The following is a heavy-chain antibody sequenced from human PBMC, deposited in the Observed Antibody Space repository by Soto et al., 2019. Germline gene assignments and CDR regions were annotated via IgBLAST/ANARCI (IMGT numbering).Heavy chain of an antibody. CDR3: ARGVFSSWYFDY. J-gene: IGHJ4*02. Sequence: PSETLSLTCTVSGGSISRWGYYWYWIRQHPGKGLEWIGYIYYSGSTYYNPSLKSRVTISVDTSKNQFSLKLSSVTAADTAVYYCARGVFSSWYFDYWGQGTLVTVSS. D-gene: IGHD6-13*01. V-gene: IGHV4-31*02. CDR2: IYYSGST. CDR1: GGSISRWGYY.